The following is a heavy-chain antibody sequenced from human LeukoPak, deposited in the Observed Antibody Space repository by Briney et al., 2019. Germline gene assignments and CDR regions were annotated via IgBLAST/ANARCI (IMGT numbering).Heavy chain of an antibody. J-gene: IGHJ4*01. D-gene: IGHD2-8*01. CDR3: AMDCRNGVCFSRDY. V-gene: IGHV1-18*01. Sequence: ASVKVSSKASVYTLSDYGISWVRQAAGQGLEWVGWITTYNGNRKYAEKFQGRVTMTTDTSTSTYYLEMRSLRSDDTAIYYCAMDCRNGVCFSRDYWGHGTQITVST. CDR1: VYTLSDYG. CDR2: ITTYNGNR.